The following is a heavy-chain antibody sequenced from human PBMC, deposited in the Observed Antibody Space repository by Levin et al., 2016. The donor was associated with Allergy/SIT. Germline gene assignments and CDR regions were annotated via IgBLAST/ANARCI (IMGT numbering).Heavy chain of an antibody. CDR1: GFTFSSYG. J-gene: IGHJ4*02. V-gene: IGHV3-33*01. D-gene: IGHD5-24*01. Sequence: GGSLRLSCAASGFTFSSYGMHWVRQAPGKGLEWVAVIWYDGSNKYYADSVKGRFTISRDNSKNTLYLQMNSLRAEDTAVYYCARDEESMGDGYNIGADYWGQGTLVTVSS. CDR2: IWYDGSNK. CDR3: ARDEESMGDGYNIGADY.